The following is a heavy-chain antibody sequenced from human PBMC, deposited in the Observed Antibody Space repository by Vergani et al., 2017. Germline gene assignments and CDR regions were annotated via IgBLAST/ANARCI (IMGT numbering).Heavy chain of an antibody. CDR2: INHSGST. D-gene: IGHD3-22*01. CDR1: GRSFSGYY. Sequence: QEQLQESGPRLLKPSQTLSLTCAVYGRSFSGYYWSWIRQPPGKGLEWIGEINHSGSTNYNPSLKSRVTISVDTSKNQFSLKLSSVTAADTAVYYCARMGGYDEGDAFRIGYFDSWGPGILVTVSS. V-gene: IGHV4-34*09. J-gene: IGHJ4*02. CDR3: ARMGGYDEGDAFRIGYFDS.